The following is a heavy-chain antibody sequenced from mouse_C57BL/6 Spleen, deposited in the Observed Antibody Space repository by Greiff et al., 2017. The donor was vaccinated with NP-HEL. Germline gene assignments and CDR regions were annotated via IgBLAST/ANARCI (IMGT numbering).Heavy chain of an antibody. D-gene: IGHD2-4*01. CDR2: INPGSGGT. CDR3: ARRDDYDGRYFDV. Sequence: LQESGAELVRPGTSVKVSCKASGYAFTNYLIEWVKQRPGQGLEWIGVINPGSGGTNYNEKFKGKATLTADKSSSTAYMQLSSLTSEDSAVYFCARRDDYDGRYFDVWGTGTTVTVSS. CDR1: GYAFTNYL. J-gene: IGHJ1*03. V-gene: IGHV1-54*01.